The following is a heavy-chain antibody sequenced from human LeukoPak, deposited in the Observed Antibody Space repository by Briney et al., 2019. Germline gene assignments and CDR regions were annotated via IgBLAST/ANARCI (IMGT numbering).Heavy chain of an antibody. CDR1: GFTFSSYG. Sequence: GGSLRLSCAASGFTFSSYGMSWVRQAPGKGLKWVSAISGSGGSTYYADSVKGRFTISRDNSKNTLYLQMNSLRAEDTAIYYCASLKEWLLLGGFDYWGQGALVTVSS. D-gene: IGHD3-22*01. CDR3: ASLKEWLLLGGFDY. CDR2: ISGSGGST. J-gene: IGHJ4*02. V-gene: IGHV3-23*01.